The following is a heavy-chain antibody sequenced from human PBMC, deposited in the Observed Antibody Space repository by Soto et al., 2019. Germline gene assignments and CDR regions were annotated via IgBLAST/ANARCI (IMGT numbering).Heavy chain of an antibody. J-gene: IGHJ3*02. D-gene: IGHD7-27*01. Sequence: GGSLRLTCAASGFTFSSYSMNWVRQAPGKGLEWVSSISSSSSYIYYADSVKGRFTISRDNAKNSLYLQMNSLRAEDTAVYYCARRLTPDAFDIWGQGTMVTVSS. CDR2: ISSSSSYI. V-gene: IGHV3-21*01. CDR1: GFTFSSYS. CDR3: ARRLTPDAFDI.